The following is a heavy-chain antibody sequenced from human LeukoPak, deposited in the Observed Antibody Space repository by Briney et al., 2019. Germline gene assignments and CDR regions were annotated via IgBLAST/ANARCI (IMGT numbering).Heavy chain of an antibody. D-gene: IGHD2-15*01. Sequence: GGSLRLSCTASGFTFSNYAMSWVRQAPGKGLEWVSTISGSDGSTYYADSVKGRFAISRDNSKNTLYLQMNSLRVEDTAIYYCAKGRGYCTGGSCYSDYWGRGTLVTVSS. CDR2: ISGSDGST. J-gene: IGHJ4*02. CDR1: GFTFSNYA. V-gene: IGHV3-23*01. CDR3: AKGRGYCTGGSCYSDY.